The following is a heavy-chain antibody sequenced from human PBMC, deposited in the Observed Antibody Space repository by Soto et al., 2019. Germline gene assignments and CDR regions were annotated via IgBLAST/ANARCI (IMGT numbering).Heavy chain of an antibody. J-gene: IGHJ5*02. CDR3: ARGNSGYDGDWFDP. CDR1: GGSISSGGYS. Sequence: SETRSLTCAVSGGSISSGGYSWSWIRQPPGKGLEWIGYIYHSGSTYYNPSLKSRVTISVDRSKNQFSLKLSSVTAADTAVYYCARGNSGYDGDWFDPWGQGTLVTVSS. V-gene: IGHV4-30-2*01. D-gene: IGHD5-12*01. CDR2: IYHSGST.